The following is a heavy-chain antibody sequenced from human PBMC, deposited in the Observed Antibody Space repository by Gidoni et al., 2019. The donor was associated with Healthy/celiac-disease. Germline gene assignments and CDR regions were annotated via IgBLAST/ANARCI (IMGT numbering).Heavy chain of an antibody. CDR3: ARDSSIGYCSGGSCSYYYYGMDV. CDR2: FYYRGST. D-gene: IGHD2-15*01. J-gene: IGHJ6*02. V-gene: IGHV4-59*01. CDR1: GGAISSYY. Sequence: QVQLQESGPGLVKPSETLSLTCTVSGGAISSYYWSWIRQPPGKGLEWLGYFYYRGSTNYNPSLKSRVTISVDTSKNQFSLKLSSVTAADTAVYYCARDSSIGYCSGGSCSYYYYGMDVWGQGTTVTVSS.